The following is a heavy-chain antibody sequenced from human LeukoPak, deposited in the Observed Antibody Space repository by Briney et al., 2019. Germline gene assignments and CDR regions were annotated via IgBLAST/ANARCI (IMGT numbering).Heavy chain of an antibody. Sequence: ASVTVSCTASGYTFTSYDINWVRQAPGQGLEWMGWMNPNSGNTGYAQKFQGRVTMTRNTSISTAYMELSSLRSEDTAVYYCARFLEWLSYYYYGMDVWGQGTTVTVSS. CDR3: ARFLEWLSYYYYGMDV. J-gene: IGHJ6*02. CDR2: MNPNSGNT. CDR1: GYTFTSYD. D-gene: IGHD3-3*01. V-gene: IGHV1-8*01.